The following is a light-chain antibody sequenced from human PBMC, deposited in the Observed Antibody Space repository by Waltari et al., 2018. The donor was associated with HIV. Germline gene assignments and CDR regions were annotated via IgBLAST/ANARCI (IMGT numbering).Light chain of an antibody. CDR3: SSYSSSTSPYV. V-gene: IGLV2-14*01. J-gene: IGLJ1*01. Sequence: QSALTQPASVSGSPGQSITISCTGTTSDIGNYNYVSWYQSHPGRAPKLIIYEVSNRPPGVSNRFSGSTSGNTASLTVSGRHAEDEGDYYCSSYSSSTSPYVFGTGTKVTVV. CDR2: EVS. CDR1: TSDIGNYNY.